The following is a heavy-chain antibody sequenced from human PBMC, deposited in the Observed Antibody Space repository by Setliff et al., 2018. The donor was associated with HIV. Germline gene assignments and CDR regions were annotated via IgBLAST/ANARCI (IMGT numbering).Heavy chain of an antibody. CDR2: IIPILGTA. Sequence: SVKVSCKASGGTLNNYGISWVRQAPGQGLEWMGGIIPILGTADYPQKFQGRVKITADESTSTAYMELSYLRSENTAVYYCAREHRFSSGYYLYYVDYWGQGTRVTVSS. CDR1: GGTLNNYG. V-gene: IGHV1-69*13. CDR3: AREHRFSSGYYLYYVDY. D-gene: IGHD3-22*01. J-gene: IGHJ4*02.